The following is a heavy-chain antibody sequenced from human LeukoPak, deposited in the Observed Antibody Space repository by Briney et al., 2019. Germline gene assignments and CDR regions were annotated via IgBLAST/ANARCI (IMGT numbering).Heavy chain of an antibody. D-gene: IGHD5-12*01. Sequence: GASVKVSCKASGYTFTSYGISWVRQAPGQGLEWMGWISAYNGNTNYAQNLQGRVTMTTDTSTSTAYMELRSLRSDDTAVYYCARDPVDIVATAHFDYWGQGTLVTVSS. CDR3: ARDPVDIVATAHFDY. J-gene: IGHJ4*02. V-gene: IGHV1-18*01. CDR2: ISAYNGNT. CDR1: GYTFTSYG.